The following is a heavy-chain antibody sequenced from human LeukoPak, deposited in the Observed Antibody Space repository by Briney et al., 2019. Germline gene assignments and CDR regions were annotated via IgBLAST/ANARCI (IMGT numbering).Heavy chain of an antibody. CDR1: GYSISSGSY. Sequence: PSETMSLTCDVSGYSISSGSYWGWIRQPPGKGLEWIGSIYHSGSTYYKPSLKSRATISVDTSKNRFSLKLTFVTAADTATYYCAVKRAYTFWFADWGQGALVTVSS. D-gene: IGHD5-18*01. CDR2: IYHSGST. J-gene: IGHJ4*02. CDR3: AVKRAYTFWFAD. V-gene: IGHV4-38-2*01.